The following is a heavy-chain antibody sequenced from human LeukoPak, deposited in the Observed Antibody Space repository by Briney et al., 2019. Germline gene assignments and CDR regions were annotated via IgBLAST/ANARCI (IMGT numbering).Heavy chain of an antibody. V-gene: IGHV3-66*01. J-gene: IGHJ4*02. CDR3: ARDKHVLLWFGDHGGYFDY. CDR2: IYSGGST. D-gene: IGHD3-10*01. Sequence: GGALRLSCAASGFTVSSNYMSWVRQAPGKGLEWGSVIYSGGSTYYADSVKGRFTISRDNSKNTLYLQMNSLRAEDTAVYYCARDKHVLLWFGDHGGYFDYWGQGTLVTVSS. CDR1: GFTVSSNY.